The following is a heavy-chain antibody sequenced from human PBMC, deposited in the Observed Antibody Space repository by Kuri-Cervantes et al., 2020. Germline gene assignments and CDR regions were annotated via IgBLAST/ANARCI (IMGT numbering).Heavy chain of an antibody. CDR1: GGTFSSYA. CDR2: IIPIFGTA. Sequence: SVKVSCKASGGTFSSYATSWVRQAPGQGLEWMGGIIPIFGTANYAQKFQGRVTITRDTSASTAYMELSSLRSEDTAVYYCARGPYYYQYMDVWGKGTTVTVSS. V-gene: IGHV1-69*05. J-gene: IGHJ6*03. CDR3: ARGPYYYQYMDV.